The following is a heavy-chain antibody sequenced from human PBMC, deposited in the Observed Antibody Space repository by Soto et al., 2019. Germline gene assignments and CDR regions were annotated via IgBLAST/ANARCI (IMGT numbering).Heavy chain of an antibody. V-gene: IGHV1-24*01. CDR2: FDPKDGET. CDR3: TTAGRWQWLVLKYFDY. CDR1: GYTLTELS. J-gene: IGHJ4*02. Sequence: ASVKVSCKVSGYTLTELSMHWVRQAPGKGLERMGGFDPKDGETIYAQKFQGRVTITQDTSTDTAYMELPSLRSEDTAVYYCTTAGRWQWLVLKYFDYWGQGTLVTVSS. D-gene: IGHD6-19*01.